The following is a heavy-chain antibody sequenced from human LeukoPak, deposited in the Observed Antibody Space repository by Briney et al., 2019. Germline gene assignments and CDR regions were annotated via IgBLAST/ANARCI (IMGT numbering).Heavy chain of an antibody. CDR2: ISGSGGST. J-gene: IGHJ4*02. CDR3: AKGSYRSSPAY. V-gene: IGHV3-23*01. D-gene: IGHD6-6*01. CDR1: GFTFSSYW. Sequence: PGGSLRLSCAASGFTFSSYWMHWVRPAPGKGLGWVSAISGSGGSTYYADSVKGRSTISRDNSKNTLYLQMNSLRAEDTAVYYCAKGSYRSSPAYWGQGTLVTVSS.